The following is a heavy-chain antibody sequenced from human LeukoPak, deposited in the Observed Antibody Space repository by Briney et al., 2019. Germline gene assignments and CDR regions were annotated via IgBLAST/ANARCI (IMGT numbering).Heavy chain of an antibody. D-gene: IGHD6-19*01. CDR2: INSDGSST. CDR3: ARVGKNGWDFDH. Sequence: GGSLRLSCGASGFPFSSYWMHWVRQVPGKGLVWVSRINSDGSSTTQADSVKGRFTISRDNAKNSLYLQMISLRVDDTAVYYCARVGKNGWDFDHWGQGTLVTVSS. V-gene: IGHV3-74*01. J-gene: IGHJ4*02. CDR1: GFPFSSYW.